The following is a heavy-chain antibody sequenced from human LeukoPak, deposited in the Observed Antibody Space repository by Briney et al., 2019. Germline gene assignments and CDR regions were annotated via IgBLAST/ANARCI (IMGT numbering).Heavy chain of an antibody. CDR2: ISSSTSTL. CDR3: ARFSSGYQGLDY. J-gene: IGHJ4*02. D-gene: IGHD3-22*01. Sequence: GGSLRLSCAASGFTFSSYSMNWVRQAPGKGLEWVSYISSSTSTLYHADSVKGRFTISRDNAKNSLYLQMNSLRAEDPAVYYCARFSSGYQGLDYWGQGTLVTVSS. CDR1: GFTFSSYS. V-gene: IGHV3-48*04.